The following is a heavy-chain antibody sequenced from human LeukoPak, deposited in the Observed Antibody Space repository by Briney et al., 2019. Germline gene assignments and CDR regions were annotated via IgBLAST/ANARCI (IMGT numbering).Heavy chain of an antibody. CDR3: ARAASGWYAY. CDR2: INHSGST. Sequence: SETLSLTCAVYGGSFSGYYWSWIRQPPGKGLEWIGEINHSGSTNYNPSLESRVTISVDTSKNQFSLKLSSVTAADTAVYYCARAASGWYAYWGQGTLVTVSS. D-gene: IGHD6-19*01. CDR1: GGSFSGYY. J-gene: IGHJ4*02. V-gene: IGHV4-34*01.